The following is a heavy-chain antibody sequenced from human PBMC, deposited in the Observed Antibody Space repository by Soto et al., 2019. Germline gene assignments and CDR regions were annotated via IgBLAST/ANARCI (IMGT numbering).Heavy chain of an antibody. CDR2: IIPIFGTA. CDR3: ARGPRPQNYYDSSGYYRY. V-gene: IGHV1-69*01. Sequence: QVQLVQSGAEVKKPGSSVKVSCKASGGTFSSYAISWVRQAPGQGLEWMGGIIPIFGTANYAQKFQGRVTITAEESTSTAYMELSSPRSEDHAVYYWARGPRPQNYYDSSGYYRYWGQGTLVTVSS. CDR1: GGTFSSYA. J-gene: IGHJ4*02. D-gene: IGHD3-22*01.